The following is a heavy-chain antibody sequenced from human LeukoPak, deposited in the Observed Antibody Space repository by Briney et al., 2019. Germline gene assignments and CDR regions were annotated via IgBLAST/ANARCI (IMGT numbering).Heavy chain of an antibody. Sequence: GASVKVSCKASGDTFTGYYMHWVRQAPGQGLEWMGWINPNSGGTNYAQKFQGRVTMTRDTSISTAYMELSRLRSDDTAVYYCARVPASARGYYFDYWGQGTLVTVSS. J-gene: IGHJ4*02. CDR2: INPNSGGT. CDR1: GDTFTGYY. V-gene: IGHV1-2*02. D-gene: IGHD3-10*01. CDR3: ARVPASARGYYFDY.